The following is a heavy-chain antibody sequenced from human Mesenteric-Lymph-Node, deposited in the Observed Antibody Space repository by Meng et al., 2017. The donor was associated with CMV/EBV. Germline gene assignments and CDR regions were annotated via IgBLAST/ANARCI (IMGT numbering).Heavy chain of an antibody. CDR2: INPSSGGT. CDR3: ARDQAEYQMLYQPH. D-gene: IGHD2-2*02. J-gene: IGHJ4*02. V-gene: IGHV1-2*02. Sequence: ASVKVSCKASGYTFTSYGISWVRQAPGQGLEWMGWINPSSGGTNYAQNFQGRVTMTRDTSISTAYMELSRLRSDDTAVYYCARDQAEYQMLYQPHWGQGTLVTVSS. CDR1: GYTFTSYG.